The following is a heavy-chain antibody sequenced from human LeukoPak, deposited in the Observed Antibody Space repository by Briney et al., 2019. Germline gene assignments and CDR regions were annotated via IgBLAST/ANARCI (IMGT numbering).Heavy chain of an antibody. CDR2: ISGSGGST. D-gene: IGHD3-10*01. J-gene: IGHJ6*02. V-gene: IGHV3-23*01. CDR1: GFTFSSYA. Sequence: GGSLRLSCAASGFTFSSYAMSWVRQAPGKGLEWVSAISGSGGSTYYAGSVKGRFTISRDNSKNTLYLQMNSLRAEDTAVYYCAKDSRAVRGALYYYYGMDVWGQGTTVTVSS. CDR3: AKDSRAVRGALYYYYGMDV.